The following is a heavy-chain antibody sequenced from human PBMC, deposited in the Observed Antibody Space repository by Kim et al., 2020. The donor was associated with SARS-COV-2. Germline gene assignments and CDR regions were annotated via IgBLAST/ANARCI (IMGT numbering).Heavy chain of an antibody. J-gene: IGHJ4*02. Sequence: SLKSRVTISVDTSKNPFSLKLSSVTAADTAVYYCARSLSRYYDSSGYFRYWGQGTLVTVSS. V-gene: IGHV4-34*01. CDR3: ARSLSRYYDSSGYFRY. D-gene: IGHD3-22*01.